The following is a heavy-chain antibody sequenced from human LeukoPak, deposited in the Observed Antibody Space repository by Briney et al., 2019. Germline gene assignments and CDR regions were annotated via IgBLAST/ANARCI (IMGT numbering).Heavy chain of an antibody. J-gene: IGHJ4*02. D-gene: IGHD1-26*01. Sequence: PGGSLRLSCAASGFTFSSYEMNWVRQAPGKGLEWVSYISSSGSRIYYADSVKGRFTISRDNAKNSLYLQMNSLRAEDTAVYYCAKTRGSLLEGWGQGTLVTVSS. CDR3: AKTRGSLLEG. V-gene: IGHV3-48*03. CDR1: GFTFSSYE. CDR2: ISSSGSRI.